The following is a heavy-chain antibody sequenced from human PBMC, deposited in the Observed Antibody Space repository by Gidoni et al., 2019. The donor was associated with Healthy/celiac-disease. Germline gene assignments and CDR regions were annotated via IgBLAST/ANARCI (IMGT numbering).Heavy chain of an antibody. Sequence: QVQLVESGGGVLQPGRSLRLSCAASGFTFSSHGMHWVRQAPGKGLEWVAVISYDGSNKYYADSVKGRFTISRDNSKNTLYLQMNSLRAEDTAVYYCAVAPKGIVVVEESPRHYWGQGTLVTVSS. D-gene: IGHD3-22*01. CDR3: AVAPKGIVVVEESPRHY. J-gene: IGHJ4*02. V-gene: IGHV3-30*03. CDR2: ISYDGSNK. CDR1: GFTFSSHG.